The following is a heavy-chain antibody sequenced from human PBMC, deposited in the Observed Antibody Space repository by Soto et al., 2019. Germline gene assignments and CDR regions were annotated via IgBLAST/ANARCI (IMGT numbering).Heavy chain of an antibody. J-gene: IGHJ4*02. V-gene: IGHV4-34*01. D-gene: IGHD2-15*01. Sequence: ASETLSLTCAVYGGSFSGYYWSWIRQPPGKGLEWIGEINHSGSTNYNPSLKSRVTISVDTSKNQFSLKLSSVTAADTAVYYCARPACSGGSCYIRVFDYWGQGTLVTVSS. CDR3: ARPACSGGSCYIRVFDY. CDR1: GGSFSGYY. CDR2: INHSGST.